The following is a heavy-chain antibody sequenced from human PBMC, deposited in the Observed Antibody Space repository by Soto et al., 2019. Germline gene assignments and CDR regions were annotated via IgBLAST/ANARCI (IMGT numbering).Heavy chain of an antibody. CDR3: ARGQLWFQDYYYYYGMDV. J-gene: IGHJ6*02. CDR2: INHSGST. Sequence: PSETLSLTCAVYGGSFSGYYWSWIRQPPGKGLEWIGEINHSGSTNYTPSLKSRVTISVDTAKNQFSLKLSSVTAADTAVYYCARGQLWFQDYYYYYGMDVWGQGNTVTSP. V-gene: IGHV4-34*01. D-gene: IGHD5-18*01. CDR1: GGSFSGYY.